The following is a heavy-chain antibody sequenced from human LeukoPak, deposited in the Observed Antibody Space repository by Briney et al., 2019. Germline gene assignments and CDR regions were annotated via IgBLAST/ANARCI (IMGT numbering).Heavy chain of an antibody. J-gene: IGHJ5*02. CDR3: ARESCSSTTSITNPSDP. V-gene: IGHV1-2*06. D-gene: IGHD2/OR15-2a*01. Sequence: GASVKVSCKASGYTFTGYYMHWVRQAPGQGLGWMGRIYPNSGVTKDAQKFQGRFTITRDTAISIIYMGIRTLRCEDTAVYYCARESCSSTTSITNPSDPWGQGTLVTVSS. CDR2: IYPNSGVT. CDR1: GYTFTGYY.